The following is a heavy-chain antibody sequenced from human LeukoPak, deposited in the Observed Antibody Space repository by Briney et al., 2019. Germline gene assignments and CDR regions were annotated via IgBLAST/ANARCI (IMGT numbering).Heavy chain of an antibody. CDR1: GYTFTGYY. Sequence: GASVKVSCKAFGYTFTGYYMHWVRQAPGQGLEWMGWINPNSGGTNYAQKFQGRVTMTRDTSISTAYMELSRLRSDDTAVYYCARGPSYGDYVFDYWGQGTLVTVSS. CDR3: ARGPSYGDYVFDY. D-gene: IGHD4-17*01. J-gene: IGHJ4*02. V-gene: IGHV1-2*02. CDR2: INPNSGGT.